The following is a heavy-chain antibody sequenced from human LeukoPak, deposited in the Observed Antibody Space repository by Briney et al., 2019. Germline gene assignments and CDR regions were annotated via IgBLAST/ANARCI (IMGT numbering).Heavy chain of an antibody. CDR2: IIPIFGTA. V-gene: IGHV1-69*01. Sequence: SVKVSCKASGGTFCSYAISWVRQAPGQGLEWVGGIIPIFGTANYAQKFQGRVTITADESTSTAYMELSSLRSEDTAVYYCAGSSVRLVDYYGSGSSYYFDYWGQGTLVTVSS. CDR3: AGSSVRLVDYYGSGSSYYFDY. D-gene: IGHD3-10*01. J-gene: IGHJ4*02. CDR1: GGTFCSYA.